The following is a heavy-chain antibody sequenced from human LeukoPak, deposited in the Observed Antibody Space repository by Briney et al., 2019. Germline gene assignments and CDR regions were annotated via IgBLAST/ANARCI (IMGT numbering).Heavy chain of an antibody. D-gene: IGHD6-13*01. Sequence: GGSLRLSCAASGFTFSSYDMHWVRQATGKGLEWVSAIGTAGDTYYPGSVKGRFTISRENAKNSLYLQMNSLRAGDTAVYYCARGMIAAAGTFWFDPWGQGTLVTVSS. V-gene: IGHV3-13*01. J-gene: IGHJ5*02. CDR1: GFTFSSYD. CDR3: ARGMIAAAGTFWFDP. CDR2: IGTAGDT.